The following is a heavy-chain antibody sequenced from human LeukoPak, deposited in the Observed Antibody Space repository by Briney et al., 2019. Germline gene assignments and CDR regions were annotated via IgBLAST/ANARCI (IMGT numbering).Heavy chain of an antibody. CDR3: AELGITMIGGV. CDR1: GFTFSHCS. CDR2: ISSSSSYI. D-gene: IGHD3-10*02. J-gene: IGHJ6*04. Sequence: PGGSLRLSCAASGFTFSHCSMNWVRQAPGKGLEWVSSISSSSSYIYYADSVKGRFTISRDNAKNSLYLQMNSLRAEDTAVYYCAELGITMIGGVWGKGTTVTISS. V-gene: IGHV3-21*01.